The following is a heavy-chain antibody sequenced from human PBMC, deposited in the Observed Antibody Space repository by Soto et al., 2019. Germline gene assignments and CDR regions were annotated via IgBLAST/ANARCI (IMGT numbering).Heavy chain of an antibody. CDR3: ASAWSYGMDV. J-gene: IGHJ6*02. CDR2: ISYDGTNK. D-gene: IGHD2-15*01. Sequence: SLSCEASRFTFSGYVIHWVRQAPGKGLEWVALISYDGTNKYYADSVKGRFSISRDNSKNTLYLEMNSLRVEDTAVYYCASAWSYGMDVWGQGTTVTVSS. V-gene: IGHV3-30*03. CDR1: RFTFSGYV.